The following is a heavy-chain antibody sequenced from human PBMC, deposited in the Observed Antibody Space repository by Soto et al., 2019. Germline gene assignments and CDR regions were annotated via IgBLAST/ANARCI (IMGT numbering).Heavy chain of an antibody. J-gene: IGHJ4*02. CDR1: GGTFSSYA. V-gene: IGHV1-69*06. Sequence: QVQLVQSGAEVKKPGSSVKVSCKASGGTFSSYAFSWVRQAPGQGLEWMGGIIPIFGTANYAHRFQGRVTIAADKCMSRACIGLSSLRSKDSALHYCAGACYCHYGKRFDCWGQG. CDR3: AGACYCHYGKRFDC. D-gene: IGHD4-17*01. CDR2: IIPIFGTA.